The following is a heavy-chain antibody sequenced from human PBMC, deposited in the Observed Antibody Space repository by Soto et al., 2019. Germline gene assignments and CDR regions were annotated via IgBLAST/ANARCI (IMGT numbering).Heavy chain of an antibody. D-gene: IGHD2-15*01. Sequence: LGESLKISCKGSGYSFTSYWISWVRQMPGKGLEWMGRIDPSDSYTNYSPSFQGHVTISADKSISTAYLQWSSLKASDTAMYYCAVTGIVVVVAARNGMDVWGQGTTVTVSS. V-gene: IGHV5-10-1*01. CDR3: AVTGIVVVVAARNGMDV. CDR1: GYSFTSYW. CDR2: IDPSDSYT. J-gene: IGHJ6*02.